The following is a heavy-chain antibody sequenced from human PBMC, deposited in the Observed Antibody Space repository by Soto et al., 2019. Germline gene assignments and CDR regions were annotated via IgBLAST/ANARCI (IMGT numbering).Heavy chain of an antibody. CDR1: GGTFSSYT. CDR3: ATSLMVRGVITFDY. Sequence: QVQLVQSGAEVKKPGSSVKVSCKASGGTFSSYTISWVRQAPGQGLEWMGRIIPILGIANYAQKFQGRVTITADKXXSTAYMELSSLRSEDTAVYYCATSLMVRGVITFDYWGKGTLVTVSS. V-gene: IGHV1-69*02. J-gene: IGHJ4*02. CDR2: IIPILGIA. D-gene: IGHD3-10*01.